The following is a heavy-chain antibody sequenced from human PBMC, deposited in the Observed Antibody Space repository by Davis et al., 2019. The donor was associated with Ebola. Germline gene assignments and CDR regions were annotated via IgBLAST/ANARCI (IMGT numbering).Heavy chain of an antibody. V-gene: IGHV4-59*01. Sequence: SETLSLTCTVSGRSFSSYYWSWIRQPPGKGLEWIGYIYYTGSTDYNPSLKSRVTISVDTSKNQFSLKLSSVTAADTAVYYCASLLGYCSGGSCFSSWGQGTLVTVSS. CDR3: ASLLGYCSGGSCFSS. CDR2: IYYTGST. D-gene: IGHD2-15*01. CDR1: GRSFSSYY. J-gene: IGHJ4*02.